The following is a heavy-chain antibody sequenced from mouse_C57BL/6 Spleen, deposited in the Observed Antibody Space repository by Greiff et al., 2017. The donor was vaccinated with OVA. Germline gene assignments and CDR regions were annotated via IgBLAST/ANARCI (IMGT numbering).Heavy chain of an antibody. D-gene: IGHD2-4*01. J-gene: IGHJ1*03. V-gene: IGHV1-64*01. CDR1: GYTFTSYW. CDR3: ARGGDYEYFDV. Sequence: VQLQQSGAELVKPGASVKLSCKASGYTFTSYWMHWVKQRPGQGLEWIGMIHPNSGSTNYNEKFKSKATLTVDKSSSTAYMQLSSLTSEDSAVYYCARGGDYEYFDVWGTGTTVTVSS. CDR2: IHPNSGST.